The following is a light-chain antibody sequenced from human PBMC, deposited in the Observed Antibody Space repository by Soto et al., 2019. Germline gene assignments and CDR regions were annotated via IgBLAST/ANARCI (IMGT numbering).Light chain of an antibody. V-gene: IGKV3-20*01. CDR2: GAS. CDR1: QSVSSIY. J-gene: IGKJ1*01. Sequence: EIVLTQSPGTLSLSPGERATLSCRASQSVSSIYLAWYQQKPGQAPRLLIYGASSRATGIPDRFSGSGSGTDFTLTISRLEPEDFAVYYCQQYGSSRWTFGQATKLDIK. CDR3: QQYGSSRWT.